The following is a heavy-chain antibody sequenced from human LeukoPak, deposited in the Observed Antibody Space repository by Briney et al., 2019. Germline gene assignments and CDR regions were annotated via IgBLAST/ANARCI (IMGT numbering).Heavy chain of an antibody. Sequence: GGSLRLSCAASGFTFSAYGMHWVRQAPGKGLEWVAFIRYDGSNKYYVDSVKGRFTISRDNSKNTLYLQMNSLRAEDTAVYYCARDRVAARPNWFDPWGQGTLVTVSS. D-gene: IGHD6-6*01. CDR3: ARDRVAARPNWFDP. CDR2: IRYDGSNK. CDR1: GFTFSAYG. V-gene: IGHV3-30*02. J-gene: IGHJ5*02.